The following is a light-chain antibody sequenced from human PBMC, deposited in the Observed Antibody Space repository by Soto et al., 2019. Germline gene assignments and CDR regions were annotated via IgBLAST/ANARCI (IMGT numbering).Light chain of an antibody. CDR3: QQLNSYPLT. CDR1: QSISSY. J-gene: IGKJ5*01. V-gene: IGKV1-39*01. Sequence: DIQMTQSPSTLSSSLGDRVTITCRASQSISSYLNWYQQKPGKAPRLLIYAASSLQSGVPSRFSVIGSGTDFTLTISSLKPEDCATYYGQQLNSYPLTFGQGTRLEIK. CDR2: AAS.